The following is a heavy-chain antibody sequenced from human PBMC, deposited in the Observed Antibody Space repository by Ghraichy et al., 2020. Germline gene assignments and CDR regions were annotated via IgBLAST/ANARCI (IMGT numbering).Heavy chain of an antibody. CDR2: IYYSGST. Sequence: SETLSLTCTVSGGSISSYYWSWIRQPPGKRLEWLGYIYYSGSTNYNPSLKSRVTISVDTSKNQFSLKLSSVTAADTAVYYCAGIQPLLSGVDYWGQGTLVTVSS. J-gene: IGHJ4*02. V-gene: IGHV4-59*01. CDR3: AGIQPLLSGVDY. D-gene: IGHD5-18*01. CDR1: GGSISSYY.